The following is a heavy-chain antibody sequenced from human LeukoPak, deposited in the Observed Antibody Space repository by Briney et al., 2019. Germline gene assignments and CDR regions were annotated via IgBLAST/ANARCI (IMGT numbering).Heavy chain of an antibody. CDR2: VSPDGNLA. CDR1: GFTLSSSW. J-gene: IGHJ4*02. Sequence: GGSLRLSCAGSGFTLSSSWMHWVRQAPGKGPVWVAHVSPDGNLANYADSVKGRFIISRDNAKNTLFLQMNSLRAEDTAVYYCARDLSFSPDHWGQGTLVTVST. V-gene: IGHV3-74*01. CDR3: ARDLSFSPDH.